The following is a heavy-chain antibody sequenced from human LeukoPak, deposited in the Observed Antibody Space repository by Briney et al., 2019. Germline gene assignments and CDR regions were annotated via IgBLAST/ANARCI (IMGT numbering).Heavy chain of an antibody. Sequence: PGGSLRLSCAASGFIFSSYGMHWVRQAPGKGREGVAFIRYDGSIKYYADSVKGRFTISRDNSKNTIFLQMNSLRDEDTAVYYCAKDRTYYDSSGYYFDYWGQGTQVTVSS. CDR3: AKDRTYYDSSGYYFDY. D-gene: IGHD3-22*01. CDR2: IRYDGSIK. V-gene: IGHV3-30*02. CDR1: GFIFSSYG. J-gene: IGHJ4*02.